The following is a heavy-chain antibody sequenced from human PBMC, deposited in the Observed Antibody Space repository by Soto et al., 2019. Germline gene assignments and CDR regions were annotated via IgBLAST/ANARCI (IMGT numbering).Heavy chain of an antibody. Sequence: SETLSLTCAVYGGSFSGYYWSWIRQPPGKGLEWIGEINHSGSTNYNPSLKSRVTISVDTSKNQFSLKLSSVTAADTAVYYCARSSSDDYIWGSYRLDYWGQGTLVTVSS. CDR1: GGSFSGYY. CDR3: ARSSSDDYIWGSYRLDY. J-gene: IGHJ4*02. V-gene: IGHV4-34*01. CDR2: INHSGST. D-gene: IGHD3-16*02.